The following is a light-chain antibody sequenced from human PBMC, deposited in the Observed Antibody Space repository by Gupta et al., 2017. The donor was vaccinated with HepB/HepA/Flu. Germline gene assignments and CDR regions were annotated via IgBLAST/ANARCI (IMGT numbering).Light chain of an antibody. CDR1: QSLLHSNGYNY. CDR2: LGS. Sequence: DIVMTQSPLSLPVTPGAPASISCRSSQSLLHSNGYNYLDWYLQKPGQSPQLLIYLGSNRASGVPDRFSGSGSGTDFTLKISRVKAEDVGAYYCMETLQTPFTFGPGTKVDIK. V-gene: IGKV2-28*01. CDR3: METLQTPFT. J-gene: IGKJ3*01.